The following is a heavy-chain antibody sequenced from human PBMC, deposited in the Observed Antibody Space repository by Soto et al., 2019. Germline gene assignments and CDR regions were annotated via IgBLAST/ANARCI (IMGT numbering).Heavy chain of an antibody. D-gene: IGHD5-18*01. J-gene: IGHJ4*02. CDR3: AKYYMVTRSPFDY. CDR2: IWYDGSNK. Sequence: GGSLRLSCAASGFTFSSYGMHWVRQAPGKGLEWVAVIWYDGSNKYYADSVKGRFTISRDNSKNTLYLQMNSLRAEDTAVYYCAKYYMVTRSPFDYWGQGTLVTVS. V-gene: IGHV3-33*06. CDR1: GFTFSSYG.